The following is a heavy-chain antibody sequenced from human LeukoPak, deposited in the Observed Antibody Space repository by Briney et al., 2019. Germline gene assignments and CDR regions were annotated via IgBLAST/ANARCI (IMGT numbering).Heavy chain of an antibody. CDR1: SGSFSSSSYF. D-gene: IGHD4-17*01. J-gene: IGHJ4*02. V-gene: IGHV4-39*01. CDR3: ARSRNDYDFDY. Sequence: SETLSLTCTVSSGSFSSSSYFCGWIRQPPGMGLEWIATINYSGTTYYNPSLKSRVTTSVDTSRNQFSLKLSSVTAADTAVYYCARSRNDYDFDYWGQGTLVTVSS. CDR2: INYSGTT.